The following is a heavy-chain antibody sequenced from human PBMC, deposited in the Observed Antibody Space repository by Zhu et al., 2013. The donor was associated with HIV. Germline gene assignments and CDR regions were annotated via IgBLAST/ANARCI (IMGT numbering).Heavy chain of an antibody. CDR3: ARHRAHNEFWSEGFDP. Sequence: QVLLVQSGTEVKRPGSSVKVSCEASGDSFSNFAVSWVRQAPGQGLEWLGGIIPIFGPPHSAQRFQGRVTMTRDTSLNTTYMQLTSLRSDDTAVYYCARHRAHNEFWSEGFDPWGQGTLVTVST. J-gene: IGHJ5*02. D-gene: IGHD3-3*01. CDR2: IIPIFGPP. V-gene: IGHV1-69*06. CDR1: GDSFSNFA.